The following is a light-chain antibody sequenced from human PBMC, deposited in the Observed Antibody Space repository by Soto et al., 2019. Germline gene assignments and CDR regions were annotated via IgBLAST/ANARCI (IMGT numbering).Light chain of an antibody. J-gene: IGKJ1*01. CDR3: QQYNNWLKT. CDR2: GAS. CDR1: QSVSSN. V-gene: IGKV3-15*01. Sequence: EIVMTQSPATLSVSPGERATLSCRASQSVSSNLAWYQQKPGQAPRLPIYGASTRATGIPARFSGSGSGTEFTLTISSLQSEDFAVYYCQQYNNWLKTFGQGTKVDIK.